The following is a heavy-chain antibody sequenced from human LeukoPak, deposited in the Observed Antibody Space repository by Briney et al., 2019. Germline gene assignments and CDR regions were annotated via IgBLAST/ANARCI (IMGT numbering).Heavy chain of an antibody. Sequence: GGSLRLSCAASGFTFSSYAMHWVRQAPGEGLEWVAVISYDGSNKYYADSVKGRFTISRDNSKNTLYLQMNSLRAEDTAVYYCARDEGYSYGFDYWGQGTLVTVS. J-gene: IGHJ4*02. V-gene: IGHV3-30*04. CDR1: GFTFSSYA. D-gene: IGHD5-18*01. CDR3: ARDEGYSYGFDY. CDR2: ISYDGSNK.